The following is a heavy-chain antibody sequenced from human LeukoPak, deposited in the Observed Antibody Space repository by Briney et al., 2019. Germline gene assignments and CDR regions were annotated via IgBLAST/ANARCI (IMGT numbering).Heavy chain of an antibody. CDR2: LNPKSGSP. Sequence: ASVTVSCKACVYTLATYDISWVGPASCRGRAWMGWLNPKSGSPGYAQKFRGRVTLPRNSSISTVYIEMSELTPDDTALYYCARGRGEDWFDLWGQGTLVTVSS. V-gene: IGHV1-8*01. CDR3: ARGRGEDWFDL. D-gene: IGHD3-10*01. CDR1: VYTLATYD. J-gene: IGHJ5*02.